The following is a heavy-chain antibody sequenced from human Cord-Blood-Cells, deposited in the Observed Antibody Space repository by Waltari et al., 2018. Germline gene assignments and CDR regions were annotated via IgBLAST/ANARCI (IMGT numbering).Heavy chain of an antibody. J-gene: IGHJ3*02. V-gene: IGHV1-8*03. CDR1: GYTVPSYD. Sequence: QLQLVQSGAEVKKRGAPVKDSCKASGYTVPSYDLISVRRATGQGLEWMGWMNPNSGNTGYAQKFQGRVTITRNTSISTAYMELSSLRSEDTAVYYCARLIPLTGDAFDIWGQGTMVTVSS. D-gene: IGHD7-27*01. CDR2: MNPNSGNT. CDR3: ARLIPLTGDAFDI.